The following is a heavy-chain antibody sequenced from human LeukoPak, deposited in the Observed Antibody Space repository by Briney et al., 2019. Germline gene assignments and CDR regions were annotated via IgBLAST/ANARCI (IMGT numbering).Heavy chain of an antibody. CDR3: ARESSYYYMDV. D-gene: IGHD1-26*01. CDR2: IKQDGSEK. V-gene: IGHV3-7*01. CDR1: GFTFSSYW. Sequence: PGGSLRLSCAASGFTFSSYWMSWVRQAPGKGLEWVANIKQDGSEKYYVDSVKGRFTISRDNAKNSLYLQMNSLRAEDTAVYYRARESSYYYMDVWGKGTTVTVSS. J-gene: IGHJ6*03.